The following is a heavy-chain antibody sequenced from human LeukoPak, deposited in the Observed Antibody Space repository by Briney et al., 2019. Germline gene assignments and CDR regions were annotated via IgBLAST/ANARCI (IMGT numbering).Heavy chain of an antibody. CDR3: ARGPITTRSHFDY. Sequence: SVMVSCKASGGTFSSYAISWVRQAPGQGLEWMGGIIPIFATANYAQKFQGRVTITADESTSTAYMELSSLRSEDTAVYYCARGPITTRSHFDYWGQGTLVTVSS. CDR1: GGTFSSYA. J-gene: IGHJ4*02. D-gene: IGHD3-22*01. V-gene: IGHV1-69*13. CDR2: IIPIFATA.